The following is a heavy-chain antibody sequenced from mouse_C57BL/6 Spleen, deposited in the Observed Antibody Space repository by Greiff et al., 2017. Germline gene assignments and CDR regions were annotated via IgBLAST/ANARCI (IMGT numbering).Heavy chain of an antibody. CDR2: IHPNSGST. Sequence: VQLQKPGAELVKPGASVKLSCKASGYTFTSYWMHWVKQRPGQGLEWIGMIHPNSGSTNYNEKFKSKATLTVDKSSSTAYMQLSSLTSEDSAVYYCAKLLLRYEMDYWGQGTSVTVSS. J-gene: IGHJ4*01. D-gene: IGHD1-1*01. CDR3: AKLLLRYEMDY. V-gene: IGHV1-64*01. CDR1: GYTFTSYW.